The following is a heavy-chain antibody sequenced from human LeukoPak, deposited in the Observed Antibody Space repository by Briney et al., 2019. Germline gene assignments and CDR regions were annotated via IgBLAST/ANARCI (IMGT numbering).Heavy chain of an antibody. V-gene: IGHV3-21*01. CDR2: ISSSSSYI. CDR3: ARAPGATYGDY. J-gene: IGHJ4*02. CDR1: GFTFSSYS. D-gene: IGHD1-26*01. Sequence: GGSLRLSCAASGFTFSSYSMNWVRQAPGKGLEWVSSISSSSSYIYYADSVKGRFTISRDNAKNSLYLQMNSLRAEDTAVFYCARAPGATYGDYWGQGTLVTVSS.